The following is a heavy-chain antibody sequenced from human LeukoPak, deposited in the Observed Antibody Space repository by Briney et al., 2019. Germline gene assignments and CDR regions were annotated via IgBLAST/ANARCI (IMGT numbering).Heavy chain of an antibody. CDR2: INPNSGGT. V-gene: IGHV1-2*02. J-gene: IGHJ6*03. CDR3: ARSDYYGSGSYYKSLGYYYYYYMDV. Sequence: GASVKVSCKASGYIFTGYYMHWVRQAPGQGLEWMGWINPNSGGTNYAQKFQGRVTMTRETSISTAYMELSRLRSDDTAVYYCARSDYYGSGSYYKSLGYYYYYYMDVWGKGTTVTVSS. CDR1: GYIFTGYY. D-gene: IGHD3-10*01.